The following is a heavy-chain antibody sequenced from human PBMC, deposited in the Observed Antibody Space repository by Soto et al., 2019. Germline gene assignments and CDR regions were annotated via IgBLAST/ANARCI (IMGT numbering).Heavy chain of an antibody. CDR3: AKNQGVELVPLATVDWFDP. D-gene: IGHD1-26*01. CDR2: ISGSGFKK. CDR1: GFIFENFG. V-gene: IGHV3-23*01. Sequence: VGSLRLSGAASGFIFENFGMSWVCQAPGKGLEWISSISGSGFKKYYADSVKGRFTISRDNSKSTVYLELNNLSAEDTAVYHCAKNQGVELVPLATVDWFDPWGQGSVVTVSS. J-gene: IGHJ5*02.